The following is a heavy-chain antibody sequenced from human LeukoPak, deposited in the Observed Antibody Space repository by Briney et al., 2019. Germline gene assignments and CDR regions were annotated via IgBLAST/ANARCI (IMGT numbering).Heavy chain of an antibody. CDR2: ISDSGSNT. D-gene: IGHD3-9*01. CDR3: AKNPDYDVLTGTSFDY. V-gene: IGHV3-23*01. Sequence: GGSLRLSCAASGFTFSSYAMSWVRQAPGRGPEWVSSISDSGSNTYYAASVKGRFTISRDNSKNTLYLQMNSLEADEDTAIFYCAKNPDYDVLTGTSFDYWGQGALVTVSS. J-gene: IGHJ4*02. CDR1: GFTFSSYA.